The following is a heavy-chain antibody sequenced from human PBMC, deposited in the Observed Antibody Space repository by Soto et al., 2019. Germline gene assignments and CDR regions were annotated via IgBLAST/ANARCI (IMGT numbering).Heavy chain of an antibody. J-gene: IGHJ4*01. CDR3: AKEVAVAGDFDY. CDR2: ISSDGNTK. CDR1: GFTFSSYG. V-gene: IGHV3-30*18. D-gene: IGHD6-19*01. Sequence: HPGGSLRFSCVASGFTFSSYGIHWVRQAPGKGLEWVAVISSDGNTKYYADSVKGRFTISRDNSKNTLYLQMDSLRPEDTAVYYCAKEVAVAGDFDYWGHGTLVTVST.